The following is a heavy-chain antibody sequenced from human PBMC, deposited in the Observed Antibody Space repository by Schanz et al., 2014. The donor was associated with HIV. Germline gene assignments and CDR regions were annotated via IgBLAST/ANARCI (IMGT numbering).Heavy chain of an antibody. V-gene: IGHV1-18*01. CDR3: ARVGDVYHPGLKDS. Sequence: QVQLVQSGAEVKKPGASVKVSCKASGYTFTNYGITWVRQAPGQGLEWVGWISTYNGNTNYAQKVQGRVTLTTDTSTSTAYMELRSLRADDTAVYYCARVGDVYHPGLKDSWGQGTRATVSS. CDR1: GYTFTNYG. CDR2: ISTYNGNT. D-gene: IGHD2-2*01. J-gene: IGHJ4*02.